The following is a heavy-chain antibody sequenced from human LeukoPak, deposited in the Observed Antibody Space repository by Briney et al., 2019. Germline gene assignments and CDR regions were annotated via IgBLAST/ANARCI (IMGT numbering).Heavy chain of an antibody. CDR2: ISGSGGST. D-gene: IGHD3-16*01. J-gene: IGHJ3*02. CDR3: AKEVINYDYVWGSYPADAFDI. Sequence: PGGSLRLSCAASGFTFSSYAMSWVRQAPGKGLEWVSAISGSGGSTYYADSVKGRFTISRDNSKNTLYLQMNSLRAEDTAVYYCAKEVINYDYVWGSYPADAFDIWGQGTMVTVSS. V-gene: IGHV3-23*01. CDR1: GFTFSSYA.